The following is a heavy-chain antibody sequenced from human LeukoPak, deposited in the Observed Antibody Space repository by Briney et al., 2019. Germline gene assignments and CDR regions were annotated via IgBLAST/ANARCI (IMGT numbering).Heavy chain of an antibody. CDR2: IHISETT. D-gene: IGHD1-26*01. CDR1: GDSISSYY. CDR3: AREMEARSPNAFDI. J-gene: IGHJ3*02. V-gene: IGHV4-4*07. Sequence: SETLSLTCTVSGDSISSYYWSWIRQPAGKGLEWIGRIHISETTNNNPSLKSRVTMSLDTSKNQFSLRLSSVTAADTAVYYCAREMEARSPNAFDIWGQGTMVTVSS.